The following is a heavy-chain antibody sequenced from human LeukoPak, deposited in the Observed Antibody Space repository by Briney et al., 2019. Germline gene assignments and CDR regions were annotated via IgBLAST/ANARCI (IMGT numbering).Heavy chain of an antibody. CDR3: ARVVAVAGTAKFDP. Sequence: ASVKVSCKASGYTFTSYAMHWVRQAPGQRLEWMGWINAGNGNTKYSQKFQGRVTITRDTSASTAYMELSSLRSEDTAVYYCARVVAVAGTAKFDPWGQGTLVTVS. CDR2: INAGNGNT. D-gene: IGHD6-19*01. CDR1: GYTFTSYA. J-gene: IGHJ5*02. V-gene: IGHV1-3*01.